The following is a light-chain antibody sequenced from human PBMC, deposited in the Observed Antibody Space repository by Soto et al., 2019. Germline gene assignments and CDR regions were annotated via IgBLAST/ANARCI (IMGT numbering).Light chain of an antibody. CDR2: AAS. J-gene: IGKJ1*01. V-gene: IGKV1-39*01. CDR1: QGISTY. CDR3: QQSYSTTWT. Sequence: DIHMTQSPSSLSASVGDRVTITCRASQGISTYLNWYQQKPGKAPKLLIYAASSLQSGVPSRFSGSGSETDFTLTISSLQPEDFATYSCQQSYSTTWTFGQGTKVDIK.